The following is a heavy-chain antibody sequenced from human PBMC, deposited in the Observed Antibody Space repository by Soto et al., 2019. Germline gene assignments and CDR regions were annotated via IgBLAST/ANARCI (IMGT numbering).Heavy chain of an antibody. V-gene: IGHV3-21*01. CDR1: GFTFSSYS. CDR2: INSSSSYI. J-gene: IGHJ5*02. Sequence: EVQLVESGGGLVKPGGSLRLSCVASGFTFSSYSMNWVRQAPGKGLEWVSSINSSSSYIYFADAVRGRFTISRDNAKNSVYLQMNSLRAEDTAVYYCAREAEGIVVSRNFDLWGQGTLVTVSS. CDR3: AREAEGIVVSRNFDL. D-gene: IGHD6-19*01.